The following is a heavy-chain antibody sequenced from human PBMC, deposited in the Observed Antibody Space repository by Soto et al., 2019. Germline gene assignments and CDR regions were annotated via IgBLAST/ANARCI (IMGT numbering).Heavy chain of an antibody. CDR1: GGSISSDNSY. Sequence: QVQLQESGPGLVKPSQTLSLTCTVSGGSISSDNSYWTWIRQPPGKGLEWIGCIYYSGSTYYNPSPKSRVTISLDPSKNQFSLKLSSVTAADTAVYYCARAGEVGATAFDIWGQGTMVTVSS. CDR2: IYYSGST. V-gene: IGHV4-30-4*01. J-gene: IGHJ3*02. CDR3: ARAGEVGATAFDI. D-gene: IGHD1-26*01.